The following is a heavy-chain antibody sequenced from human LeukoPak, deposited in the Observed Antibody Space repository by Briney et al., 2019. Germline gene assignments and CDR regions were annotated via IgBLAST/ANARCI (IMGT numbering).Heavy chain of an antibody. CDR1: GGSISSYY. CDR3: ARAYDSSGYSAYYFDY. D-gene: IGHD3-22*01. Sequence: SETLSLTCTVSGGSISSYYWSWIRQPPGKGLEWIGYIYYSGSTNYNPSLKSRVTISVDTSKNQFSLKLSPVTAADTAVYHCARAYDSSGYSAYYFDYWGQGTLVTVSS. J-gene: IGHJ4*02. V-gene: IGHV4-59*01. CDR2: IYYSGST.